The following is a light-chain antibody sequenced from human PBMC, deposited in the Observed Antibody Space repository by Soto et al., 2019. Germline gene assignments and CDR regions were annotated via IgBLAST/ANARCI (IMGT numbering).Light chain of an antibody. CDR2: GAS. CDR3: QQYGGSPLVT. J-gene: IGKJ4*01. V-gene: IGKV3-20*01. CDR1: QSVSGSY. Sequence: EIVLTQSPGTLSLSPGERATLSCRASQSVSGSYLAWYQQKPGQAPRLLISGASSRATGIPDRFSGSGSGTDFTLTISRLEPEDFAVYYCQQYGGSPLVTFGGGTKVEIK.